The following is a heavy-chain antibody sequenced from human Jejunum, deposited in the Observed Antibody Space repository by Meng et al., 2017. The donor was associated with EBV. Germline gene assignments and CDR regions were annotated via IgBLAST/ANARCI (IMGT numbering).Heavy chain of an antibody. D-gene: IGHD2-15*01. CDR2: VCKSGS. CDR3: ARVRCSGGSCFYFDY. V-gene: IGHV4-39*02. Sequence: QLQLQESGPRLGKPSETLSPTRTASGDSISSGIYNWGWIRQPPGKGLEWIGTVCKSGSNYNPSLRSRVNIYTDTSKNQFSLKVTSLTAADTAVYYCARVRCSGGSCFYFDYWGQGALVTVSS. CDR1: GDSISSGIYN. J-gene: IGHJ4*02.